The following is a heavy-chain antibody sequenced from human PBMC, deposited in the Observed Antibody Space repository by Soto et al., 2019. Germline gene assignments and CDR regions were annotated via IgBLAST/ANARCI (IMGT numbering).Heavy chain of an antibody. Sequence: QVQLQDSGPGLVKPSQTLSLTCTVSGGSFSSVDYYWSWIRQPPGKGLEWIGYIHYSGRTYYNPSVKHLLTQAINTANTQFTLKLRSVTAAATAVYDCASYDYESSRYPDFDYWGQGTLFAVSS. CDR3: ASYDYESSRYPDFDY. CDR2: IHYSGRT. J-gene: IGHJ4*02. CDR1: GGSFSSVDYY. D-gene: IGHD3-22*01. V-gene: IGHV4-30-4*01.